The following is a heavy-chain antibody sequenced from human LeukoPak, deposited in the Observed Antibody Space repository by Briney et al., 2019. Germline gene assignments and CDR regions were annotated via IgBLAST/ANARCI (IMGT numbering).Heavy chain of an antibody. CDR1: GFTFSSYW. Sequence: PGGSLRLSCAASGFTFSSYWMSWVRQAPGKGLEWVANIKQDGSEKYYVDSVKGRFTISRDNAKNSLYLQMNSLRAEDTAVYYCARDLGDSSGYLSARADAFDIWGQGTMVTVSS. CDR2: IKQDGSEK. D-gene: IGHD3-22*01. CDR3: ARDLGDSSGYLSARADAFDI. V-gene: IGHV3-7*01. J-gene: IGHJ3*02.